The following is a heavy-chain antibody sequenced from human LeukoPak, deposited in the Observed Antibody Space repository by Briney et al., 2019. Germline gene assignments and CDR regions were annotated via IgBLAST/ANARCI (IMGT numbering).Heavy chain of an antibody. CDR2: ISGSGDNT. CDR1: GFTFSSYA. D-gene: IGHD3-16*01. CDR3: ATGWGTGAGLGY. Sequence: PGGSLRLSCAASGFTFSSYAMSWVRQAPGKGLEWVSSISGSGDNTYSADSVRGRFTISRDNSKNTLYLQMNSLRAEDTAVYYCATGWGTGAGLGYWGQGTLVTVSS. V-gene: IGHV3-23*01. J-gene: IGHJ4*02.